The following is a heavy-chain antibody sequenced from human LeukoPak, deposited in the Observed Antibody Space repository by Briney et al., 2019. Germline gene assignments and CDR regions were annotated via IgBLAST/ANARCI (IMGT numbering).Heavy chain of an antibody. CDR3: AKRGPIYSSTPGNYFDY. CDR1: GFTFRNCG. J-gene: IGHJ4*02. CDR2: ISGSDDGT. Sequence: PGGSLRLSCVASGFTFRNCGMTWVRQAPGKGLEWVSTISGSDDGTYYADSVRGRFTISRDNSKNTLYLQVKALRDEDTATYYCAKRGPIYSSTPGNYFDYWGQGTLVTVSS. V-gene: IGHV3-23*01. D-gene: IGHD3-10*01.